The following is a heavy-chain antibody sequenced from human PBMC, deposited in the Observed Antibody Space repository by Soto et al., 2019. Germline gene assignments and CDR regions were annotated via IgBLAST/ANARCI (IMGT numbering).Heavy chain of an antibody. V-gene: IGHV4-59*12. J-gene: IGHJ4*02. D-gene: IGHD1-26*01. CDR1: GGSISNYY. CDR3: ARGDVSGSSWYFDY. CDR2: IFYSGST. Sequence: SETLSLTCTVSGGSISNYYWSWIRQPPGRGLEWIGHIFYSGSTNYNPALKSRVTISVDTSKNQFSLKLSSVTAADTAVYYCARGDVSGSSWYFDYWGQGTLVTVSS.